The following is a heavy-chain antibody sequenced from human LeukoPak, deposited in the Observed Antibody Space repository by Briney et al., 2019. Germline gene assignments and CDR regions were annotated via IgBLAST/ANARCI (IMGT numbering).Heavy chain of an antibody. CDR3: AMRSGNGWYDY. Sequence: GRSLRLSCAASGFTFDDYAMHWVRPAPGKGLEWVSGISWNSGSIGYADSVKGRFTISRDNAKNSLYLQMNSLRAEDTAVYYCAMRSGNGWYDYWGQGTLVTVSS. CDR1: GFTFDDYA. D-gene: IGHD6-19*01. CDR2: ISWNSGSI. J-gene: IGHJ4*02. V-gene: IGHV3-9*01.